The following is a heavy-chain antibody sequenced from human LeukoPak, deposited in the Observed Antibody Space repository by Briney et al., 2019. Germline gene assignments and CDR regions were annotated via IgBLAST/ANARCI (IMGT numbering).Heavy chain of an antibody. J-gene: IGHJ4*02. Sequence: GGSLRLSCAASGFTFKNYGMHWVRQAPGKGLEWVALIQPNGNDKYYGDSVKGRFTISRDNSKNTLYLQMNSLRAEDTAVYYCAKPDLRDFDWLLFNPSYYFDYWGQGTLVTVSS. CDR2: IQPNGNDK. D-gene: IGHD3-9*01. CDR1: GFTFKNYG. V-gene: IGHV3-30*02. CDR3: AKPDLRDFDWLLFNPSYYFDY.